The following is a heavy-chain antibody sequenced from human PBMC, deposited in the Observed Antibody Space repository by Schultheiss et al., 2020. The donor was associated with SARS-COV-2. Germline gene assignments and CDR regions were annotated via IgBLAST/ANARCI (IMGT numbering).Heavy chain of an antibody. CDR1: GDSISSSGYF. CDR3: VRMGYNFWSAYDS. J-gene: IGHJ4*02. D-gene: IGHD3-3*01. V-gene: IGHV4-39*07. Sequence: SQTLSLTCTVSGDSISSSGYFWGWIRQPPGKGLEWIGEIYHSGSTNYNPSLKSRVTISVDKSKNQFSLKLSSVTAADTAVYYCVRMGYNFWSAYDSWGQGTLVTVSS. CDR2: IYHSGST.